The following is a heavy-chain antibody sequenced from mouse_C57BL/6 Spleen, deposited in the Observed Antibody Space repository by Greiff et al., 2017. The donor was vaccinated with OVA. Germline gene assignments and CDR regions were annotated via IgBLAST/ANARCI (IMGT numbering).Heavy chain of an antibody. D-gene: IGHD1-1*01. V-gene: IGHV5-9*01. CDR2: ISGGGGNT. J-gene: IGHJ3*01. CDR3: ARLGYYGSSPFAY. CDR1: GFTFSSYT. Sequence: EVMLVESGGGLVKPGGSLKLSCAASGFTFSSYTMSWVRQTPEKRLEWVATISGGGGNTYYPDSVKGRFTISRDNAKNTLYLQMSSLRSEDTALYYCARLGYYGSSPFAYWGQGTLVTVSA.